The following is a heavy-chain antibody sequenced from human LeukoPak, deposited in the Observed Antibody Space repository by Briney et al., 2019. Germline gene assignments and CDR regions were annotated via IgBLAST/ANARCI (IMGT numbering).Heavy chain of an antibody. Sequence: PGRSLRLSCAASGFTFSSYAMHWVRQAPGKGLEWVAVISYDGSNKYYADSVKGRFTISRDNSKNTLYLQMNSLRAEDTAVYYCARESARPGPDYFDYWGQGTLVTVSS. CDR2: ISYDGSNK. CDR3: ARESARPGPDYFDY. J-gene: IGHJ4*02. CDR1: GFTFSSYA. V-gene: IGHV3-30*04. D-gene: IGHD6-6*01.